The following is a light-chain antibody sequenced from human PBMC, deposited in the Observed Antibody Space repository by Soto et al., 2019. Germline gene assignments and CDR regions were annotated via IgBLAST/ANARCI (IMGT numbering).Light chain of an antibody. CDR2: GAS. J-gene: IGKJ1*01. Sequence: EIVLTQSPATLSLSPGERATLSCRASQSVSSNYLAWYQQKPGQAPRLLISGASSRATGIPDRFSGSGSGTDFTLAISRLEPEDFALYYCQQYDRTPRTFGQGTKVDIK. V-gene: IGKV3-20*01. CDR1: QSVSSNY. CDR3: QQYDRTPRT.